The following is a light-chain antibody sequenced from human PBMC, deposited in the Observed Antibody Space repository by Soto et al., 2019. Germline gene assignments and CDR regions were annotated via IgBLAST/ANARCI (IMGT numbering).Light chain of an antibody. V-gene: IGKV1-5*01. CDR2: DAS. CDR3: QQYKNYPWT. CDR1: QSISNW. J-gene: IGKJ1*01. Sequence: DIQMTQSPSTLSASVGDRVIITCRACQSISNWLAWYQQRPGKAPKLLIYDASSLESGVPSRFSGSGSGTEFSLTISSLQPDDFATYYCQQYKNYPWTFGQGTKV.